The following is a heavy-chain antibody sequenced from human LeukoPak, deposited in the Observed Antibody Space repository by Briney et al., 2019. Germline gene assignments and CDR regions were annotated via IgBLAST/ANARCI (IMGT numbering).Heavy chain of an antibody. D-gene: IGHD3-22*01. Sequence: PGGSLRLSCAASGFTFSGCAMHWVRQAPGKGLEWVAVMSYDGSNKYYVDSVKGRFTVSRDNSKNTLYLQMNSLRAEDTAVYYCAKDIYYDSSGYRGYFDYWGQGTLVTVSS. V-gene: IGHV3-30*18. CDR2: MSYDGSNK. J-gene: IGHJ4*02. CDR3: AKDIYYDSSGYRGYFDY. CDR1: GFTFSGCA.